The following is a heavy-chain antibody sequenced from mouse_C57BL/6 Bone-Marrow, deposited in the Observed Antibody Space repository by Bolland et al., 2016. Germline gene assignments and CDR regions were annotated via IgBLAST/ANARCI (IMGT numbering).Heavy chain of an antibody. CDR3: ARPYYYGSSWFAY. D-gene: IGHD1-1*01. J-gene: IGHJ3*01. V-gene: IGHV1-82*01. Sequence: YNGKFKGKATLTADKSSSTAYMQLSSLTSEDSAVYFCARPYYYGSSWFAYWGQGTLV.